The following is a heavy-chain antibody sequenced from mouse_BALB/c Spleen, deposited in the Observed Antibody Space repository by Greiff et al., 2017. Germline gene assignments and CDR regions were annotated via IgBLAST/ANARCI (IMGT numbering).Heavy chain of an antibody. J-gene: IGHJ4*01. CDR2: IYPGDGDT. CDR3: ARDYAMDY. Sequence: VHLVESGAELARPGASVKLSCKASGYTFTSYWMQWVKQRPGQGLEWIGAIYPGDGDTRYTQKFKGKATLTADKSSSTAYMQLSSLASEDSAVYYCARDYAMDYWGQGTSVTVSS. CDR1: GYTFTSYW. V-gene: IGHV1-87*01.